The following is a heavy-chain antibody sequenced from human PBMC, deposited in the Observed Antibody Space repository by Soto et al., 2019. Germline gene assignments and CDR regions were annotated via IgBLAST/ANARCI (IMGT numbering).Heavy chain of an antibody. CDR1: GDTFSRYS. CDR2: IFPVFGTA. Sequence: QVQLVQSGAEVKKPGSLVRVSCKASGDTFSRYSISWVRQAPGQGLEWMGGIFPVFGTATYAQKFQGRVLIIADESTTTAYMELTSLTSEETAVYYCAVGPSAAAWYSHGMDVWGQGTTLTVSS. CDR3: AVGPSAAAWYSHGMDV. J-gene: IGHJ6*02. D-gene: IGHD1-26*01. V-gene: IGHV1-69*12.